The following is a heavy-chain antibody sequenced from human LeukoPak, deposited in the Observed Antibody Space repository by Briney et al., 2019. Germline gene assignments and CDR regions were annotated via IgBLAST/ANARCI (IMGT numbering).Heavy chain of an antibody. CDR1: GFTFSRYW. CDR3: VSRAPEWFGEAR. J-gene: IGHJ4*02. D-gene: IGHD3-10*01. V-gene: IGHV3-74*03. CDR2: INEDETYA. Sequence: QPGGSLRLSCGASGFTFSRYWMYWVRQAPGKGLVWVGLINEDETYATYADSVKGRFTISRDNSKNTLYLQMNSLRAEDTAVYYCVSRAPEWFGEARWGQGTLVTVSS.